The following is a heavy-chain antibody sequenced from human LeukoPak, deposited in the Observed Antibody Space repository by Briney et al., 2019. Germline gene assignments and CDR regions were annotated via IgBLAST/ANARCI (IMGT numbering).Heavy chain of an antibody. V-gene: IGHV3-7*01. J-gene: IGHJ4*02. Sequence: GGSLRLSCAASGFTFRSYWMSWVRQAPGKGLVGVANINQDGSEKNYVDSVKGRFTIFRDNPKNSLYLEMDSLRFEDTAVYYCAREYDYGDTGFEFWGRGALVTVSS. CDR3: AREYDYGDTGFEF. CDR2: INQDGSEK. D-gene: IGHD4-17*01. CDR1: GFTFRSYW.